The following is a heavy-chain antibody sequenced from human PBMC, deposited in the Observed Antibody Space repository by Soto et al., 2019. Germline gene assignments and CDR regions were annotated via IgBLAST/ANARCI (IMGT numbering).Heavy chain of an antibody. V-gene: IGHV1-3*01. Sequence: ASVKVSCKASGYTFTSYDMHWLRQDPGQRLEWMGWINAGNGNTKYSQKFQGRVTITRDTSASTAYMELSSLRSEDTAVYYCARWGDYYDSSGYFYAFDIWGQGTMVTVSS. D-gene: IGHD3-22*01. CDR3: ARWGDYYDSSGYFYAFDI. J-gene: IGHJ3*02. CDR2: INAGNGNT. CDR1: GYTFTSYD.